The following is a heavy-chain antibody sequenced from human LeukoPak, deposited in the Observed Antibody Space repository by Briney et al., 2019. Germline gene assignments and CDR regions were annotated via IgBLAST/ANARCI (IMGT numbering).Heavy chain of an antibody. V-gene: IGHV4-38-2*02. CDR1: GYSISSGYY. D-gene: IGHD4-17*01. Sequence: SETLSLTCAVSGYSISSGYYWGWIRQPPGKGVEWIGSIYHGGSTYYNPSLKSRVTISVDTSKNQFSLKLSSVTAADTAVYYCARDEGYGDGAFDIWGQGTMVTVSS. CDR2: IYHGGST. J-gene: IGHJ3*02. CDR3: ARDEGYGDGAFDI.